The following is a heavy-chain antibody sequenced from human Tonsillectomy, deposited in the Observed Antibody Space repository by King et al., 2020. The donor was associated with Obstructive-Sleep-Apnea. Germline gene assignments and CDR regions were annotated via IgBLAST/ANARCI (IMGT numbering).Heavy chain of an antibody. CDR1: GFTFSNYG. V-gene: IGHV3-33*06. J-gene: IGHJ6*02. D-gene: IGHD2-2*01. CDR3: AKDGYCSGTSCRGVYYYGMGF. Sequence: VQLVESGGGVVQPGRSLRLSCAASGFTFSNYGMHWVRQAPGKGLEWVAVIWYDGSKKYYVDSVKGRFTISRDNSKNTLYLQMNSLRAEETAVYYWAKDGYCSGTSCRGVYYYGMGFWGQGTTVTVSS. CDR2: IWYDGSKK.